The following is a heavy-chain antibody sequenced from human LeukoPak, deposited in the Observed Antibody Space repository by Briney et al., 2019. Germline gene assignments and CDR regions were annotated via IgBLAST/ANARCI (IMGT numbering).Heavy chain of an antibody. CDR3: ASISGPDYYGSGSYLRDY. CDR1: GFTFDDYG. D-gene: IGHD3-10*01. J-gene: IGHJ4*02. CDR2: INWNGGST. Sequence: SGGSLRLSCAASGFTFDDYGMSWVRQAPGKGLEWVSGINWNGGSTGYADSVKGRFTISRDNAKNSLYLQMNSLRAEDTALYYCASISGPDYYGSGSYLRDYWSQGTLVTVSS. V-gene: IGHV3-20*04.